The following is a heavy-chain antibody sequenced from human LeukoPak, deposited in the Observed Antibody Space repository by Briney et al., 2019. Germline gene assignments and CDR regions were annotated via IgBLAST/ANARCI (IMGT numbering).Heavy chain of an antibody. CDR3: ARGRQQLVLYNWFDP. D-gene: IGHD6-13*01. CDR1: GGTFSSYT. Sequence: SVKVSCKASGGTFSSYTISWVRQAPGQGLEWMGRIIPILGIANYAQKFQGRVTITADKSTSTAYMELGSLRSEDTAVYYCARGRQQLVLYNWFDPWGQGTLVTVSS. V-gene: IGHV1-69*02. J-gene: IGHJ5*02. CDR2: IIPILGIA.